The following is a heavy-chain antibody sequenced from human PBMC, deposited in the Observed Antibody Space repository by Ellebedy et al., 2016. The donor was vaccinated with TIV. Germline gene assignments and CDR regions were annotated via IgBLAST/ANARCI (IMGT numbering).Heavy chain of an antibody. CDR1: GFSFRSYW. V-gene: IGHV3-7*01. J-gene: IGHJ3*02. D-gene: IGHD1-26*01. CDR3: ATDGSYGDYLSPTHAFEI. CDR2: INQGGTEK. Sequence: GGSLRLSCAASGFSFRSYWMSRLRQAPGKGLEWVANINQGGTEKYYVDSVKGRFTISRDNAKNSLYLQMNSLRADDAAMYYCATDGSYGDYLSPTHAFEIWGQGTMLIVSS.